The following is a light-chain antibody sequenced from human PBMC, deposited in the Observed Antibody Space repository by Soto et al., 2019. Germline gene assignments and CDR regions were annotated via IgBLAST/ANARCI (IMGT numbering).Light chain of an antibody. J-gene: IGKJ1*01. V-gene: IGKV1-5*01. CDR3: QQYKSYST. Sequence: DIQMTQSPSTLSASVVARVTITCRASQSIRDRLAWYQRKPGKDPKLLIFDASSLESGVPSRFSGSGSGTEFTLTISSLQPEDFATYYRQQYKSYSTVGKGTKVAIK. CDR1: QSIRDR. CDR2: DAS.